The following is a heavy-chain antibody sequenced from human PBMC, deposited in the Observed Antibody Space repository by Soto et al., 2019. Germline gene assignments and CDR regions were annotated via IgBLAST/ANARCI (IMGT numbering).Heavy chain of an antibody. D-gene: IGHD3-10*01. V-gene: IGHV3-23*01. CDR2: ISNGGGST. CDR3: AKDRWVDGSGSPDY. CDR1: GFTFSRYA. Sequence: RGSLRLSCAASGFTFSRYAMNWVRQAPGKGLEWVSGISNGGGSTYYADSVKGRFTISRDNSKNTLYLQMNSLRAEDTAVYYCAKDRWVDGSGSPDYWGQGTLVTVSS. J-gene: IGHJ4*02.